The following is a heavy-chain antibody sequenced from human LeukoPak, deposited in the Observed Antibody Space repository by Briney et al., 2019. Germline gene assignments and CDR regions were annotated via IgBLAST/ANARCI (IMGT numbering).Heavy chain of an antibody. D-gene: IGHD3-16*01. CDR3: ARVSGLGMNEYYQH. V-gene: IGHV3-74*01. J-gene: IGHJ1*01. Sequence: GGSLRLSCAASGLSFADSWMHWVRQAPGKGLVWVSRINNDGSDTRYADSVRGRFTISRDNAKNTLYLQMNSLRAEDTAVYYCARVSGLGMNEYYQHWRQGTLVTVPS. CDR1: GLSFADSW. CDR2: INNDGSDT.